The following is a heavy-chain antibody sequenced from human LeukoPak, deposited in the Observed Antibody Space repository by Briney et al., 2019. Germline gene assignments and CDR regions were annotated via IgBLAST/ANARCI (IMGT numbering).Heavy chain of an antibody. CDR3: ARGVEVAVPFDY. CDR2: ISSSSYI. Sequence: GGSLRLSCAASGFTFSSYSMNWVRQAPGKELERVSSISSSSYIYYADSVKGRFTISRDNAKNSLYLQMNSLRAEDTAVYYCARGVEVAVPFDYWGQGTLVTVSS. V-gene: IGHV3-21*01. D-gene: IGHD6-19*01. CDR1: GFTFSSYS. J-gene: IGHJ4*02.